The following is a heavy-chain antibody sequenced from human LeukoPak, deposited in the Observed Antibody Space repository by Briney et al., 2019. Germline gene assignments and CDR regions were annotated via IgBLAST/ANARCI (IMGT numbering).Heavy chain of an antibody. Sequence: SPTLSLTCTVSGGSISSGSYYWSWIRQPAGKGLEWIGCIYTSRSTNYNPSLKSRVTISVDTSKNQFSLKLSSVTAADTAVYYCARRGSLSADAFDIWGQGTMVTVSS. CDR1: GGSISSGSYY. V-gene: IGHV4-61*02. D-gene: IGHD2-2*01. J-gene: IGHJ3*02. CDR2: IYTSRST. CDR3: ARRGSLSADAFDI.